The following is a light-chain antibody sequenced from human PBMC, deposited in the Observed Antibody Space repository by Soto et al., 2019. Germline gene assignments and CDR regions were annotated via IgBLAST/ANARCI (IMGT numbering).Light chain of an antibody. CDR2: DVS. V-gene: IGLV2-14*01. CDR1: SSDIGSYNY. Sequence: QSALTQPASVSGSPGQSITISCTGTSSDIGSYNYVSWYQQYPGKAPKLMIYDVSNQPSGVSNRFSGSKSANTASLTISGLQSEDEADYYCSSYTTSNTLVFGTGTKLTVL. J-gene: IGLJ1*01. CDR3: SSYTTSNTLV.